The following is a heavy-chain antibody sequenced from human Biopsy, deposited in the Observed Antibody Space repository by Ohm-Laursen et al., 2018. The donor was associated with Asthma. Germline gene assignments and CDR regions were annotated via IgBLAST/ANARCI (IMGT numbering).Heavy chain of an antibody. D-gene: IGHD1-26*01. Sequence: SLRLSCAASGFTFSNYGLHWVRQPPGKGLDWVAVISFDGSNKNYTDSVKGRFTISRDNSRNTLHLQMNSLRAEDTAVYYCSKDVFPGWEIRRGPCFWGQGTLVTASS. J-gene: IGHJ1*01. CDR1: GFTFSNYG. CDR2: ISFDGSNK. CDR3: SKDVFPGWEIRRGPCF. V-gene: IGHV3-30*18.